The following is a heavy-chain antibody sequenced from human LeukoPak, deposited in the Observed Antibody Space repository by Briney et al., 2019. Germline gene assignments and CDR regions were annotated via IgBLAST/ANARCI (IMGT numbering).Heavy chain of an antibody. CDR2: IFTSGST. CDR1: RGSISSFY. V-gene: IGHV4-4*07. CDR3: ARRPNYYDSSGSIDY. J-gene: IGHJ4*02. Sequence: NPSETLSLTCTVSRGSISSFYWSWIRQPAGKGLEWIGRIFTSGSTNYNPSLKNRVTMSVDTSKNQFSLKLSSVTAADTAVYYCARRPNYYDSSGSIDYWGQGTLVTVSS. D-gene: IGHD3-22*01.